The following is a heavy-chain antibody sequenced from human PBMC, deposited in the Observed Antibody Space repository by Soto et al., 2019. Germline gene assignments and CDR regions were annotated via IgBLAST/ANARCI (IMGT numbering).Heavy chain of an antibody. CDR3: AKDYCGGDCYPGYGMDV. CDR1: GFTFSSYG. Sequence: PGGSLRLSCAASGFTFSSYGMHWVRQAPGKGLEWVAVISYDGSNKYYADSVKGRFTISRDNSKNTLYLQMNSLRAEDTAVYYCAKDYCGGDCYPGYGMDVWGQGTTVTVSS. CDR2: ISYDGSNK. V-gene: IGHV3-30*18. D-gene: IGHD2-21*02. J-gene: IGHJ6*02.